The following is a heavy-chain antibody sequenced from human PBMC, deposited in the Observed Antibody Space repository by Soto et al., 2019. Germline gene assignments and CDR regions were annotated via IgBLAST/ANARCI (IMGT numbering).Heavy chain of an antibody. Sequence: LVESGGGLVQSGGSLRLSCAASGFSFDYYWMHWVRKFPGKGLLWVSHIQNDASLTTYADSVKGRFIISRDNAKNTLYLQMNGLRVEDTAVYFCVRGQRGGFDLWGQGTMVTVSS. J-gene: IGHJ3*01. D-gene: IGHD2-15*01. CDR3: VRGQRGGFDL. V-gene: IGHV3-74*01. CDR1: GFSFDYYW. CDR2: IQNDASLT.